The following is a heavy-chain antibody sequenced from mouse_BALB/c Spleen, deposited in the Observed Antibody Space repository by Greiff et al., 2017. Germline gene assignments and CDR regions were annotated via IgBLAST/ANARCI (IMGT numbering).Heavy chain of an antibody. V-gene: IGHV2-9*02. J-gene: IGHJ1*01. CDR2: IWAGGST. CDR1: GFSLTSYG. Sequence: QVQLKESGPGLVAPSQSLSITCTVSGFSLTSYGVHWVRQPPGKGLEWLGVIWAGGSTNYNSALMSRLSISKDNSKSQVFLKMNSLQTDDTAMYYCARDRGPYFDVWGAGTTVTVSS. CDR3: ARDRGPYFDV.